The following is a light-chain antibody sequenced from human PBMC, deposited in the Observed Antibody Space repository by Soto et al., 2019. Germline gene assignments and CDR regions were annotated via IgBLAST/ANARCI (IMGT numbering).Light chain of an antibody. CDR2: DAS. V-gene: IGKV3-11*01. CDR3: QQRNYWQVT. J-gene: IGKJ5*01. CDR1: QSVSSY. Sequence: VLTQSPGTLSLSPVERDTLSCRSSQSVSSYLAWYQQKPGQAPRLLIYDASNRATGIPARFSGSASGTDFTLTISSLEHEDCAVYYCQQRNYWQVTFGQGTRLEIK.